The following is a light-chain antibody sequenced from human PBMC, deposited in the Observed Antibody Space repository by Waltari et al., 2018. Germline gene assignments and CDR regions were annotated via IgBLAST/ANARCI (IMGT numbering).Light chain of an antibody. V-gene: IGKV3-15*01. CDR2: GAS. J-gene: IGKJ4*01. CDR3: QQYNTWPPLT. CDR1: QNVYTN. Sequence: EIVITHSSSTLSVCPAESASLSCRASQNVYTNLAWYQQKPGQAPRLLTSGASARATGVPWRFRGSGSGTEFTLTISSLQSDDFAVYYCQQYNTWPPLTFGGGTRVDIK.